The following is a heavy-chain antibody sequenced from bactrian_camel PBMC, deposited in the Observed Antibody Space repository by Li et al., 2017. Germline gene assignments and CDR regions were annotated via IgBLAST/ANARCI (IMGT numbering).Heavy chain of an antibody. Sequence: VQLVESGGGLVQPGGSLRLSCAASGFTFSTYAMHWVRQTLGKGLEWVSAINSGGSNTYYADSVKGRFTISRDNAKNTVHLQMDSLKSEDTALYYCATVPSGWYGFWDSWGQGTQVTVS. CDR3: ATVPSGWYGFWDS. CDR2: INSGGSNT. V-gene: IGHV3S40*01. D-gene: IGHD6*01. CDR1: GFTFSTYA. J-gene: IGHJ4*01.